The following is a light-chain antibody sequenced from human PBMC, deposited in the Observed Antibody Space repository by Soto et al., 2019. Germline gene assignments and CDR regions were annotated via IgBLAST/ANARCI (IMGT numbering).Light chain of an antibody. V-gene: IGKV1-39*01. J-gene: IGKJ4*01. Sequence: DIQMTQSPSSLSASVGDRVTITCRASQTIVNYLNCYQQTPGQAPKLLIAAASNLQGWVPSRFSGSGSGTDFTITISSLQPEDFATYSCQQSYTMPLTFGGGTKVEIK. CDR3: QQSYTMPLT. CDR1: QTIVNY. CDR2: AAS.